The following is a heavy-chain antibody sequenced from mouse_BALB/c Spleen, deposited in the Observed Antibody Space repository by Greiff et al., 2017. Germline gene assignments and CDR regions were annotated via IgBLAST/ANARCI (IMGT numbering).Heavy chain of an antibody. D-gene: IGHD1-1*01. CDR2: INPSSGYT. J-gene: IGHJ3*01. V-gene: IGHV1-4*01. CDR3: ARSISLYPFAY. CDR1: GYTFTSYT. Sequence: VQLQQSGAELARPGASVKMSCKASGYTFTSYTMHWVKQRPGQGLEWIGYINPSSGYTNYNQKFKDKATLTANKSSSTAYMQLSSLTSEDSAVYYCARSISLYPFAYWGQGTLVTVSA.